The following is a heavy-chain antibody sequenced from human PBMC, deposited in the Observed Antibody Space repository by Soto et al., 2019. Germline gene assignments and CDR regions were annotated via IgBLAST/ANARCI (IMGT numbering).Heavy chain of an antibody. CDR1: GYSFTSYW. J-gene: IGHJ6*02. D-gene: IGHD3-3*01. V-gene: IGHV5-10-1*01. Sequence: GESLKISCKGSGYSFTSYWISWVRQMPGKGLEWMGRIDPSDSYTNYSPSFQGHVTISADKSISTAYLQWSSLKASDTAMYYWASTTYYDFWSGYQAGYYYYYGMDVWGQGTTVTVSS. CDR2: IDPSDSYT. CDR3: ASTTYYDFWSGYQAGYYYYYGMDV.